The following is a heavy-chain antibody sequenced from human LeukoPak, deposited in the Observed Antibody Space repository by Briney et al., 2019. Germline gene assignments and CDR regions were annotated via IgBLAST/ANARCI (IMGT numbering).Heavy chain of an antibody. V-gene: IGHV3-30*02. CDR2: MQNDGNTK. Sequence: SGGSLRLSCAASGFTFSTSAMDWVRQAPGKGLEWVAFMQNDGNTKNYADSVKGRFTISRDISKDTLYLQMNSLRAEDTAVYYRAKIYGARTSYFDYWGQGTLVTVSS. CDR1: GFTFSTSA. D-gene: IGHD1-1*01. J-gene: IGHJ4*02. CDR3: AKIYGARTSYFDY.